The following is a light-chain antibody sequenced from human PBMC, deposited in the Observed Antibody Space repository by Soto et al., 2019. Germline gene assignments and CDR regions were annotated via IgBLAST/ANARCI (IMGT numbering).Light chain of an antibody. V-gene: IGLV2-14*01. Sequence: QSVLTQPASVSGSPGQSITVSSTGTSSDIGGYNYVSWYQQHPGKAPKLMVYEVTNRPSGVSDRFSGSKSGNTASLTISGLQADDEGYYYCSSYTSRSTLYVFGTGTKLTVL. CDR2: EVT. CDR3: SSYTSRSTLYV. CDR1: SSDIGGYNY. J-gene: IGLJ1*01.